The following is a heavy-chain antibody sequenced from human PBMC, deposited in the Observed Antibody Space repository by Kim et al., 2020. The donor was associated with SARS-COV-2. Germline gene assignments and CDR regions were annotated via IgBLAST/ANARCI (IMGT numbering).Heavy chain of an antibody. CDR3: ARGVGSNWNDYFDH. CDR1: GGSIGNYY. J-gene: IGHJ4*02. D-gene: IGHD1-1*01. V-gene: IGHV4-4*07. Sequence: SETLSLTCTVSGGSIGNYYWNWLRQPAGKGLEWIGRIYTSGSTKYNPSLESRVTMSVDTSKNQFSLMLSTVTAADTAVYYCARGVGSNWNDYFDHWGKGT. CDR2: IYTSGST.